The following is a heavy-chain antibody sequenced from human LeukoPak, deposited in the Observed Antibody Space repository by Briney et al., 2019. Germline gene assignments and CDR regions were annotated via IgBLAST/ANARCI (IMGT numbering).Heavy chain of an antibody. V-gene: IGHV3-33*01. Sequence: GGSLGLSCAASGFTFSSYGMHWVRQAPGKGLEWVAVIWYDGSNKYYADSVKGRFTISRDNSKNTLYLQMNSLRAEDTAVYYCARDWLVVAATGGLGYWGQGTLVTVSS. CDR1: GFTFSSYG. CDR2: IWYDGSNK. D-gene: IGHD2-15*01. CDR3: ARDWLVVAATGGLGY. J-gene: IGHJ4*02.